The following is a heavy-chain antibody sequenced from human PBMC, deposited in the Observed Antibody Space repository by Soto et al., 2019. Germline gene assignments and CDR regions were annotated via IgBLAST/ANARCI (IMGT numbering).Heavy chain of an antibody. CDR3: ARVQVVPHHYYYYYGMDV. Sequence: GASVKVSCKASGGTFSSYAISWVRQAPGQGLEWMGGIIPIFGTANYAQKFQGRVTITADESTSTAYMELSSLRSEDTAVYYCARVQVVPHHYYYYYGMDVWGQGTTVTVYS. V-gene: IGHV1-69*13. J-gene: IGHJ6*02. CDR2: IIPIFGTA. D-gene: IGHD2-2*01. CDR1: GGTFSSYA.